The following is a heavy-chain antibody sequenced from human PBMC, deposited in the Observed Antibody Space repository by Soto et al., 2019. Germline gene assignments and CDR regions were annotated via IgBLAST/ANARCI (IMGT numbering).Heavy chain of an antibody. CDR1: GYNFTTYW. V-gene: IGHV5-10-1*01. CDR3: ARAWERIHWFDP. J-gene: IGHJ5*02. CDR2: IDPSDSYT. D-gene: IGHD1-26*01. Sequence: GESLKIACQVSGYNFTTYWINWVRQMPGKGLEWMGRIDPSDSYTNYSPSFQGHVTISTDNSLNTAYLQWSSLKASDTAIYYCARAWERIHWFDPWSLGTLVTVSS.